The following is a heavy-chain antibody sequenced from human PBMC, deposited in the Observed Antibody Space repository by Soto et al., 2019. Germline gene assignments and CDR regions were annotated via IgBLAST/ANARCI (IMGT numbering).Heavy chain of an antibody. Sequence: TLSLTCAVYGGSFSGYYWSWIRQPPGKGLEWIGEINHSGSTNYNPSLKSRVTISVDTSKNQFSLKLSSVTAADTAVYYCAVPSQRSIAARPYYYGMDVWGQGTTVTVSS. CDR3: AVPSQRSIAARPYYYGMDV. CDR1: GGSFSGYY. D-gene: IGHD6-6*01. V-gene: IGHV4-34*01. J-gene: IGHJ6*02. CDR2: INHSGST.